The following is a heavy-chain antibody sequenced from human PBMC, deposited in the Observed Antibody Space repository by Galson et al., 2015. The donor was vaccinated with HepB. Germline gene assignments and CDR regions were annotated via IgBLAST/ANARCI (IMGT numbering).Heavy chain of an antibody. D-gene: IGHD6-25*01. V-gene: IGHV1-18*01. Sequence: SVKVSCKASGYTFTSYGISWVRQAPGHGLEWMGWISAYNGNTNYAQKLQGRVTMTTDTSTGTAYMELRSLRSDDTAVYYCARANTASESLGYWGQGTLVTVSS. J-gene: IGHJ4*02. CDR3: ARANTASESLGY. CDR1: GYTFTSYG. CDR2: ISAYNGNT.